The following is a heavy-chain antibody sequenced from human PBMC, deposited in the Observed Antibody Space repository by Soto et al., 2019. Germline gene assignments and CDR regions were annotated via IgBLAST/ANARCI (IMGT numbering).Heavy chain of an antibody. V-gene: IGHV4-34*01. CDR2: INHSGST. CDR3: ARVFYYYYMDV. Sequence: SETLSLTCAVYGGSFSGYYWGWIRQPPGKGLEWIGEINHSGSTNYNPSLKSRVTISVDTSKNQFSLKLSSVTAADTAVYYCARVFYYYYMDVWGKGTTVTVSS. J-gene: IGHJ6*03. CDR1: GGSFSGYY.